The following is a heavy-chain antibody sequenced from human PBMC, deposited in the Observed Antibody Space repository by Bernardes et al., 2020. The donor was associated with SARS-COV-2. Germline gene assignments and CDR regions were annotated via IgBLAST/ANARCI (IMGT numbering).Heavy chain of an antibody. CDR1: GFSLTARGVG. CDR2: IYWDDDK. Sequence: SGTTLLKPTQTLSLTCTFSGFSLTARGVGVGWIRQPPGEALEWLGLIYWDDDKRYSPSLKSRLTLTKDTSKNQVVLTLTNMDPMDTATYYCVHRPYLSAYFFDYWGQGALVTVSS. V-gene: IGHV2-5*02. CDR3: VHRPYLSAYFFDY. J-gene: IGHJ4*02.